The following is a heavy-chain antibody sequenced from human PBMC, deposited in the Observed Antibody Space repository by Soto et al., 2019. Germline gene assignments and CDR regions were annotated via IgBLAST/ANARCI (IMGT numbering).Heavy chain of an antibody. CDR2: ISSSSSYI. Sequence: EVQLVESGGGLVKPGGSLRLSCAASGFTFSSYSMNWVRQAPGKGLEWVSSISSSSSYIYYADSVKGRFTIPSDNAKDSLYLQMNSLRAEDTAVDYCAGIQPGYDAFAIGGRGTMVTVCS. CDR3: AGIQPGYDAFAI. V-gene: IGHV3-21*01. J-gene: IGHJ3*02. CDR1: GFTFSSYS. D-gene: IGHD3-22*01.